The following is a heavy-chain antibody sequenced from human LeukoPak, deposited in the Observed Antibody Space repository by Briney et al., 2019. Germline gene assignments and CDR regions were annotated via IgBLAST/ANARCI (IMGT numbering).Heavy chain of an antibody. V-gene: IGHV3-23*01. CDR3: AKDRIGLYYFDY. CDR2: ISGSGGST. D-gene: IGHD2-15*01. Sequence: GGSLRLSCAASGFTFSSYAMSWVRQAPGEGLEWVSAISGSGGSTYYADSVKGRFTISRDNSKNTLYLQMNSLRAEDTAVYYCAKDRIGLYYFDYWGQGTLVTVSS. CDR1: GFTFSSYA. J-gene: IGHJ4*02.